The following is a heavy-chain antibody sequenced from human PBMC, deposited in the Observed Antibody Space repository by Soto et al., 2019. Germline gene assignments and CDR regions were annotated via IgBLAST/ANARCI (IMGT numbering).Heavy chain of an antibody. CDR3: ARRLDEGRPADH. J-gene: IGHJ4*02. V-gene: IGHV1-18*01. D-gene: IGHD1-1*01. CDR1: GYTFTSYG. CDR2: VDALSGKT. Sequence: QVPLVQSGTEVKKPGASVKVSCKTSGYTFTSYGISWVRHAPGHGLEWMGWVDALSGKTQFSHKVQGRVNKTADTSTNIAYMDLRSLNSDDTAVYYCARRLDEGRPADHLGQGTLVTVSS.